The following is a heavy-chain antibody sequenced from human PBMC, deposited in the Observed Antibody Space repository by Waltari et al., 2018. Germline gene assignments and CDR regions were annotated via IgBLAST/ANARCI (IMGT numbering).Heavy chain of an antibody. J-gene: IGHJ4*02. CDR2: MNPDSGNT. CDR1: GYSFHSFD. V-gene: IGHV1-8*01. D-gene: IGHD4-17*01. CDR3: AREFYYSDAFTGV. Sequence: VQLVQSGAEVKKPGASVTVSCTAVGYSFHSFDISWVRQAAGQGLGWMGWMNPDSGNTGYAEKFQGRVTMTRDTSISTAYMELSSLRSEDTAVYYCAREFYYSDAFTGVWGQGTLVTVSS.